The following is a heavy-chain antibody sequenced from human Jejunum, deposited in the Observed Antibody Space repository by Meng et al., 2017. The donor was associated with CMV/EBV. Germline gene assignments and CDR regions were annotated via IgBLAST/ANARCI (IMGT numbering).Heavy chain of an antibody. V-gene: IGHV1-2*02. CDR2: INPNSGGT. CDR3: ARDLYGSIAAAGSLDY. Sequence: SAYTFTGYYMHWVRQAPGQGLEWMGWINPNSGGTNYAQKFQGRVTITRDTSISTAYMELSRLRSDDTAVYYCARDLYGSIAAAGSLDYWGQGTLVTVSS. J-gene: IGHJ4*02. CDR1: AYTFTGYY. D-gene: IGHD6-13*01.